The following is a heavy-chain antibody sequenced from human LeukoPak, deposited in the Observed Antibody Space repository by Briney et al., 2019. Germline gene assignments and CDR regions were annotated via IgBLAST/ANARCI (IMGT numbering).Heavy chain of an antibody. CDR3: ARVTSASPGYSSGWYWLYYFDY. CDR2: INPNSGGT. J-gene: IGHJ4*02. D-gene: IGHD6-19*01. V-gene: IGHV1-2*02. Sequence: ASVKVSCKASGYTFTGYYMHWVRQAPGQGLEWMGWINPNSGGTNYAQKFQGRVTMTRDTSISTAYMELSRLRSDDTAVYYCARVTSASPGYSSGWYWLYYFDYWGQGTLVTVSS. CDR1: GYTFTGYY.